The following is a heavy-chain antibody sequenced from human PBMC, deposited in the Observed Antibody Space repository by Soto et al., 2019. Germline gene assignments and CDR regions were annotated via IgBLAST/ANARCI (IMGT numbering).Heavy chain of an antibody. CDR3: ARIPYDFWSGSPYYLDC. CDR1: GFSLSNARMG. V-gene: IGHV2-26*01. D-gene: IGHD3-3*01. Sequence: QVTLKESGPVLVKPTETLTLTCTVSGFSLSNARMGVSWIRQPPGKALEWLAHIFSNDEKSYSTSLKSSLTISKDDSKSQVVLTMTNMDRVDTATYYCARIPYDFWSGSPYYLDCWGQGTLVNVSS. J-gene: IGHJ4*02. CDR2: IFSNDEK.